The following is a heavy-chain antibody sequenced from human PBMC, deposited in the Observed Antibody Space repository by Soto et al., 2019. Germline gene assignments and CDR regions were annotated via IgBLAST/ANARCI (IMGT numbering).Heavy chain of an antibody. Sequence: EVQLVESGGGVVQPGESLRLSCTASGFTFSTYWMHWVRQAPGKGLVWVARIKGDGSMTDYADSVKGRFTISRDNAENTMDLQLNGMRAEDTAIDYCVMGGLSAYYQDNWGQGTMVTVSS. CDR1: GFTFSTYW. CDR3: VMGGLSAYYQDN. V-gene: IGHV3-74*01. J-gene: IGHJ4*02. D-gene: IGHD3-10*01. CDR2: IKGDGSMT.